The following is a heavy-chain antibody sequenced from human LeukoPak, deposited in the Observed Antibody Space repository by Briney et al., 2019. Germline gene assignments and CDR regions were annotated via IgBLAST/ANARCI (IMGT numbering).Heavy chain of an antibody. CDR1: GFTFSGYW. CDR2: IKQDGSEK. Sequence: GGSLRLSCAASGFTFSGYWMHWVRQAPGKGLEWVANIKQDGSEKNYVDSVKGRFTISRDNAKKSLYLQMNSLTAEDTAMYYCATQSGGVVLWGQGTLVTVSS. V-gene: IGHV3-7*01. J-gene: IGHJ4*02. CDR3: ATQSGGVVL. D-gene: IGHD2-15*01.